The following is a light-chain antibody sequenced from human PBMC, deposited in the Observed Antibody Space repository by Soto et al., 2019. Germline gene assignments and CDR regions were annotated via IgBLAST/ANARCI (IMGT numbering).Light chain of an antibody. V-gene: IGLV2-14*01. J-gene: IGLJ1*01. CDR1: SSDVGGYNY. CDR3: SSYTSSSTRV. CDR2: EVS. Sequence: QSVLAQPASVSVSPGQSITISCTGTSSDVGGYNYVSWYQQHPGKAPKLMIYEVSNRPSGVSNRFSGSKSGNTASLTISGLQAEDEADYYCSSYTSSSTRVFGTGTKVIFL.